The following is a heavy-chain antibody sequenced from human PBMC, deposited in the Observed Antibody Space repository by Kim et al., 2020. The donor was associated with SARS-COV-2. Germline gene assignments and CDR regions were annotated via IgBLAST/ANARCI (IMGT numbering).Heavy chain of an antibody. CDR2: ISHDGWTK. D-gene: IGHD4-17*01. V-gene: IGHV3-30*03. CDR1: GFTFKSYG. J-gene: IGHJ4*01. CDR3: VRGIHPYGEYPPFDH. Sequence: GGSLRLSCAASGFTFKSYGIHWFRQAPGKGLEWVGAISHDGWTKEYGDSVVGRFSISRDNPRNTLSLQMDSLTVDDTAIYFCVRGIHPYGEYPPFDHWR.